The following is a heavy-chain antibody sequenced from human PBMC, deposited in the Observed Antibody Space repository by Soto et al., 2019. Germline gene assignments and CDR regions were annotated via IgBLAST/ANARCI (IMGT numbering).Heavy chain of an antibody. D-gene: IGHD1-7*01. V-gene: IGHV4-31*03. J-gene: IGHJ4*02. CDR3: ARDHGNWNYEYYFDY. CDR1: GGSISSGGYY. CDR2: IYYSGST. Sequence: SETLSLTCTVSGGSISSGGYYWSWIRQHPGKGLEWIGYIYYSGSTYYNPSLKSRVTISVDTSKNQFSLKLSSVTAADTAVYYCARDHGNWNYEYYFDYWGQGTLVTVSS.